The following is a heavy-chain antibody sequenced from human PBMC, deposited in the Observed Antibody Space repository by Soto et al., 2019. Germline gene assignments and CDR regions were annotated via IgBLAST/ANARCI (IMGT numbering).Heavy chain of an antibody. D-gene: IGHD5-18*01. Sequence: SETLSLTCTVSGGSISSGDYYWSWIRQPPGKGLEWIGYIYYSGSTYYNPSLKSRVTISVDTSKNQFSLKLSSVTAADTAVYYFSSNSYGHTLYYFCXQGTLVPGSS. CDR2: IYYSGST. V-gene: IGHV4-30-4*01. CDR3: SSNSYGHTLYYF. J-gene: IGHJ4*02. CDR1: GGSISSGDYY.